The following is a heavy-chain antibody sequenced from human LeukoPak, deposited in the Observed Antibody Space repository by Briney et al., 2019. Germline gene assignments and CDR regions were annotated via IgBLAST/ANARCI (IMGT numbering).Heavy chain of an antibody. J-gene: IGHJ4*02. V-gene: IGHV1-2*02. CDR2: INPADGGT. D-gene: IGHD5-12*01. Sequence: ASVKVSCKASGYTFTDYYIHWVRQAPGQGLGWMGWINPADGGTKFAQNFQVRVTMTSDTSISTAYMELSSLRSDDTAVYYCAREKIGSGYDQDLDYWGQGTMVTVSS. CDR1: GYTFTDYY. CDR3: AREKIGSGYDQDLDY.